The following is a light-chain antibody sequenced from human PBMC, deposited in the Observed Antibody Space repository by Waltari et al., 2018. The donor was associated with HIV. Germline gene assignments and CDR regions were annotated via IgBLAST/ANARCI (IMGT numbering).Light chain of an antibody. CDR3: QQYNNSPGS. CDR2: GAS. CDR1: QSLSSNF. V-gene: IGKV3-20*01. J-gene: IGKJ1*01. Sequence: EIVLTQSPVTLSLSPGERATLSCRASQSLSSNFLAWYQQKPGQAPRLLIYGASSRATGVPDRFSGSGSGTDFTLTISRLETADFAVYFCQQYNNSPGSFGQGTKVEIK.